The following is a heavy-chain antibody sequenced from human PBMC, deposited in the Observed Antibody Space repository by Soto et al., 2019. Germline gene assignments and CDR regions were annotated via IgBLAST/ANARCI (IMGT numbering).Heavy chain of an antibody. CDR3: STVTFGPRDC. Sequence: EVQLVESGGGLAQPGGSLRLSCAASGFTFSSYWMHWVRQAPGEGLVWVARINADGTITTYADSMKGRVTISRDNAMDTLYLEVNSLRVEDTAMYYCSTVTFGPRDCWGQASLVTVSS. J-gene: IGHJ4*02. CDR1: GFTFSSYW. V-gene: IGHV3-74*01. CDR2: INADGTIT. D-gene: IGHD3-10*01.